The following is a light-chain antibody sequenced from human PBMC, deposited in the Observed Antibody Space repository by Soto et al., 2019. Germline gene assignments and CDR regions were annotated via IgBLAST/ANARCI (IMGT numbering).Light chain of an antibody. CDR1: QSVSNSF. Sequence: EIVLTQSPVTLSLSPGERVTLSCRASQSVSNSFLAWYQQKPGQAPRLLIHGVSNRATGIPDRFSGSGSGTDFTLAISRLEPEDFAVYYCQQYGSSPITFGQGTRLDIK. V-gene: IGKV3-20*01. CDR2: GVS. J-gene: IGKJ5*01. CDR3: QQYGSSPIT.